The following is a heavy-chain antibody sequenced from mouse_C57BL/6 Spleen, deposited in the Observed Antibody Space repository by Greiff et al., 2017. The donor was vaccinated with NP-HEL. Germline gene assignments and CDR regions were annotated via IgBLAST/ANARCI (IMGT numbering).Heavy chain of an antibody. D-gene: IGHD4-1*01. J-gene: IGHJ4*01. V-gene: IGHV1-53*01. CDR1: GYTFTSYW. Sequence: QVQLQQPGTELVKPGASVKLSCKASGYTFTSYWMHWVKQRPGQGLEWIGNINPSNGGTNYNEKFKSKATMTVDKSSSTAYMQLSRLTSEDSAVYYSARSTNWDAMDYWGQGTSVTVSS. CDR2: INPSNGGT. CDR3: ARSTNWDAMDY.